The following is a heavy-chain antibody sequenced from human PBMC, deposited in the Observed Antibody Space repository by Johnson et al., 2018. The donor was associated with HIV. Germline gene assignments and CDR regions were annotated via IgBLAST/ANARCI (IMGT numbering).Heavy chain of an antibody. CDR1: GFTFSSYA. CDR2: ISYDGSNK. CDR3: AKTGGGAALDS. V-gene: IGHV3-30*04. Sequence: VQLVESGGGLVKPGRSLRLSCAASGFTFSSYAMHWVRQAPGKGLEWVAVISYDGSNKYYADSVKGRFTISRDNSKNTLYLQMNSLRVEDTAVYYCAKTGGGAALDSWGQGTMVTVSS. D-gene: IGHD3-16*01. J-gene: IGHJ3*02.